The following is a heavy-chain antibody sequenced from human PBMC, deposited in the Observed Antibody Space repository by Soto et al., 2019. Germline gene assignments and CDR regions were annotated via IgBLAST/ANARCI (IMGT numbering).Heavy chain of an antibody. V-gene: IGHV4-39*01. CDR1: CDSISNSRFY. Sequence: SETLSLTCGVSCDSISNSRFYWAWIRQPPGGGLEWIGSIYHTGNAYYNPSLKSRVTISVDTSKNQFSLKVTSVTAADTALYYCARDYFDSSDYTTNWFDPWGQGTLVTVSS. CDR3: ARDYFDSSDYTTNWFDP. CDR2: IYHTGNA. J-gene: IGHJ5*02. D-gene: IGHD3-22*01.